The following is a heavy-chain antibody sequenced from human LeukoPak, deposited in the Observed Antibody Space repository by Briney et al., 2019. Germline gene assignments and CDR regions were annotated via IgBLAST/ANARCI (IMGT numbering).Heavy chain of an antibody. J-gene: IGHJ6*04. D-gene: IGHD1-26*01. CDR3: ARDPSWDEYYYGMDV. CDR2: IYSGGST. Sequence: GGSLRLSCAASGFIVSNYYMSWVRQAPGKGLEWVSVIYSGGSTYYADSVKGRFTISRDNSKNTLYLQMNSLRAEDTAVYYRARDPSWDEYYYGMDVGGKGTRVTVS. CDR1: GFIVSNYY. V-gene: IGHV3-53*01.